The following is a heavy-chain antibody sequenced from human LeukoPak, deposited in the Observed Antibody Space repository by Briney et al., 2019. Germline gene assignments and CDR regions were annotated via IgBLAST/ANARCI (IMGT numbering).Heavy chain of an antibody. J-gene: IGHJ6*02. CDR3: AREYTSGTEVYYGMDV. CDR1: GGSFSGYY. D-gene: IGHD1-26*01. Sequence: SETLSLTCAVYGGSFSGYYWSWIRQTPGKGLEWIGEINHSGSTNYNPSLKSRVTISVDTSKNQFSLKLSSVTAADTAVYYCAREYTSGTEVYYGMDVWGQGTTVTVSS. V-gene: IGHV4-34*01. CDR2: INHSGST.